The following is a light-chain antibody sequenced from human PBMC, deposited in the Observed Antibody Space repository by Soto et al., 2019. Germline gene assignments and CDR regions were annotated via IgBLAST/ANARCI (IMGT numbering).Light chain of an antibody. Sequence: DIVMTQSPLSLPVPPGEPASISCRSSQSLLHSNGYNYVDWYLQKPGQSPQLRIYLGSNRASGVPDRLSGSGSGTDFTLKISRVEAEDAGVYYCMQGLQTWTFGQGTKVDIK. CDR1: QSLLHSNGYNY. CDR3: MQGLQTWT. J-gene: IGKJ1*01. V-gene: IGKV2-28*01. CDR2: LGS.